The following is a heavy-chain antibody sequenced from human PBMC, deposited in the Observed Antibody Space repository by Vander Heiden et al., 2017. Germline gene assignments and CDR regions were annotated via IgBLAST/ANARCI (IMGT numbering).Heavy chain of an antibody. CDR2: ISSSGAET. CDR1: GFTFSNYS. Sequence: QLQLVESGGDLVKPGGSLRLSCGGSGFTFSNYSMTWIRQAPGKGLEWVSYISSSGAETYYADSVKGRFTISRDNAKTSLYLQMNNLRAEDTAVYYCARDRRADHYCGGGGCIPDVWGQGTTVIVYS. CDR3: ARDRRADHYCGGGGCIPDV. J-gene: IGHJ6*02. D-gene: IGHD2-15*01. V-gene: IGHV3-11*01.